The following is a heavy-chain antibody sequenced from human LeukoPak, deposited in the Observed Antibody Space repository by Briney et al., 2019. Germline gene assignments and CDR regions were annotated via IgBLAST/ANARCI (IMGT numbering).Heavy chain of an antibody. Sequence: ASVKVSCKASGYTFTSYGISWVRQAPGQGLEWMGWISAYNGNTNYAQKLQGRVTMTTDTSTSTAYMELRSLRSDDTAVYYCARCRRSGPYYYYYGMDVWGQGTTVTVSS. V-gene: IGHV1-18*01. CDR1: GYTFTSYG. CDR2: ISAYNGNT. D-gene: IGHD2-15*01. J-gene: IGHJ6*02. CDR3: ARCRRSGPYYYYYGMDV.